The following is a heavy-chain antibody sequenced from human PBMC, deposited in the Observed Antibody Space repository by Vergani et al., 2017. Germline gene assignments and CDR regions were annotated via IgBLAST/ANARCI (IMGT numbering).Heavy chain of an antibody. D-gene: IGHD6-19*01. V-gene: IGHV4-39*07. CDR1: GGSLSSSSYY. Sequence: QLQLQESGPGLVKPSETLSLTCTVPGGSLSSSSYYWGWIRQPPGKGLEWIGSIYYSGSTYYNPSLKSRVTISVDTSKNQFSLKLSYVTAADTAVYYCASYRWLTGRAVAGXFDYWGQGTLVTVSS. J-gene: IGHJ4*02. CDR2: IYYSGST. CDR3: ASYRWLTGRAVAGXFDY.